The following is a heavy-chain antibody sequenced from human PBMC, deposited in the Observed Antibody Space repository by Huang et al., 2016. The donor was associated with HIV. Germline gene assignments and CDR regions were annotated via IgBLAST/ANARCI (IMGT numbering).Heavy chain of an antibody. Sequence: QVQLVQSGAEVKKPGSSVKVSCKASGGSFRNFAIGWVRQAPGQGREGMGGSIPTLGTANYAQKFQGRGTIIADESTSTAYMELSSLRSEDTAVYYCATVDYYDTSGPQRGYFDNWGQGTLVTVSS. D-gene: IGHD3-22*01. CDR2: SIPTLGTA. V-gene: IGHV1-69*01. J-gene: IGHJ4*02. CDR3: ATVDYYDTSGPQRGYFDN. CDR1: GGSFRNFA.